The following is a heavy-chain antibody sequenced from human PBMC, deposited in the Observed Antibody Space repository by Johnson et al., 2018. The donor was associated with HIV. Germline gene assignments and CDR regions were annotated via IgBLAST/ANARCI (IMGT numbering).Heavy chain of an antibody. CDR3: AKTRLRFLEWYDAFDI. D-gene: IGHD3-3*01. J-gene: IGHJ3*02. Sequence: QVQLLESGGGLIQPGGSLRLSCAASGFTFSRYAMHWVRQAPGKGLEWVAVISNDGSDKYYADSVKGRFTISRDNSKNTLYLQMNSLRAEDTAVYYCAKTRLRFLEWYDAFDIWGQGTMVTVSS. CDR2: ISNDGSDK. V-gene: IGHV3-30-3*02. CDR1: GFTFSRYA.